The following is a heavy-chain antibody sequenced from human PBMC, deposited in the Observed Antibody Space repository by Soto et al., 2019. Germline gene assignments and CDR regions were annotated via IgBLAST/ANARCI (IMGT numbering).Heavy chain of an antibody. Sequence: EVQLLESGGGLVQPGGSLRLSCAASGFTFSDYAMSWVRQAPGKGLDWVSAISGGGGSTYYADSVRGRFTISRDNSENSLDLQMNSLTAADTARYFCAVSSSYSYDPSGYFDYWGQGILVTVSS. CDR2: ISGGGGST. CDR3: AVSSSYSYDPSGYFDY. CDR1: GFTFSDYA. V-gene: IGHV3-23*01. D-gene: IGHD3-22*01. J-gene: IGHJ4*02.